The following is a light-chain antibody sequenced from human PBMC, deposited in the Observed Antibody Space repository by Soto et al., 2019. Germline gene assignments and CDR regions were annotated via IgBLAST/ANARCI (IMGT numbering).Light chain of an antibody. CDR2: AAS. J-gene: IGKJ1*01. CDR3: QQSYSTPRT. CDR1: QDINIY. V-gene: IGKV1-39*01. Sequence: DIQMTQSPSSLFASVGDRVTITCQATQDINIYSNWYQQKXGKAPKXXIYAASSLQSGVPSRFSGSGSGTDFTLTISSLQPEDFATYYCQQSYSTPRTFGQGTQVDIK.